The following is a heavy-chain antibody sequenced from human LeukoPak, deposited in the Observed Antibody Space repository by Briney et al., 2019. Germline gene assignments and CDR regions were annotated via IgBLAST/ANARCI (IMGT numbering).Heavy chain of an antibody. J-gene: IGHJ4*02. CDR3: AKSRGYSYGAGWDY. CDR2: INSDGSSI. Sequence: GGSLRLSCAASGFTFSSHWMHWVRQAPGKGLVWVSRINSDGSSISYADSVKGRFTISRDNSKNTLYLQMNSLRAEDTAVYYCAKSRGYSYGAGWDYWGQGTLVTVSS. V-gene: IGHV3-74*01. D-gene: IGHD5-18*01. CDR1: GFTFSSHW.